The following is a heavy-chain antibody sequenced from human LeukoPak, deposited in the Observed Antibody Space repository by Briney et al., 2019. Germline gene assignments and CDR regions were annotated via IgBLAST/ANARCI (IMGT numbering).Heavy chain of an antibody. D-gene: IGHD5-12*01. CDR2: INHSGST. CDR1: GGSFSGYY. J-gene: IGHJ6*02. V-gene: IGHV4-34*01. CDR3: SRRPGYSGYDYGYYYYGMDV. Sequence: SETLSLTCAVSGGSFSGYYWSWIRQPPGKGLEWIGEINHSGSTNYNPSLKSRVTITVDTSKNQFSLKLNSVTAADTDAYFYSRRPGYSGYDYGYYYYGMDVWGQGTTVTVSS.